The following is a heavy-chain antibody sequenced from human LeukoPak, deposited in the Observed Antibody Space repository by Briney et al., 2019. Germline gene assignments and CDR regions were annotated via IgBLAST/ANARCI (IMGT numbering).Heavy chain of an antibody. CDR3: ARLTYDSSAYRYYFDF. V-gene: IGHV4-39*01. Sequence: RSSETLSLTCTVSGGSISSNAYYWGCIRQPPGKGLEWIGTIYYSGTTYYNPSLKSRVTMSVDTSKNQFSLKLSSVTAADTAVYYCARLTYDSSAYRYYFDFWGQGSLVTVSS. CDR1: GGSISSNAYY. CDR2: IYYSGTT. J-gene: IGHJ4*02. D-gene: IGHD3-22*01.